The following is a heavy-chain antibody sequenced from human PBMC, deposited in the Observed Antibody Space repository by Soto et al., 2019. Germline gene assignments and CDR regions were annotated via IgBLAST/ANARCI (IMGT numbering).Heavy chain of an antibody. CDR2: IYHSGST. J-gene: IGHJ5*02. CDR1: GGSISSSNW. Sequence: SETLSLTCAVSGGSISSSNWWSWVRQPPGKGLEWIGEIYHSGSTNYNPSLKSRVTISVDKSKNQFSLKLSSVTAADTAVYYCARAPLLELPDHWFDPWGQGTLVTVSS. D-gene: IGHD1-7*01. CDR3: ARAPLLELPDHWFDP. V-gene: IGHV4-4*02.